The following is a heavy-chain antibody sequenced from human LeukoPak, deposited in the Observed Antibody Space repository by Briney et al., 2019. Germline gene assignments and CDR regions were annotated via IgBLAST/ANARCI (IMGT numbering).Heavy chain of an antibody. Sequence: SETLSLTCAVYGGSFSGYYWSWFRQPPGKGLAWIGEINHSGSTNYNPSLQSRVTISVDTSKKQFSLKLSSVTAADTAVYYCARGQTYYYDSRGIDYWGQGTLVTVSS. V-gene: IGHV4-34*01. CDR1: GGSFSGYY. CDR2: INHSGST. CDR3: ARGQTYYYDSRGIDY. D-gene: IGHD3-22*01. J-gene: IGHJ4*02.